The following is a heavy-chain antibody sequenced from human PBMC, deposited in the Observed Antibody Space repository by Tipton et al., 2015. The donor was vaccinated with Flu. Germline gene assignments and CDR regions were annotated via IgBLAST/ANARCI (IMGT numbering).Heavy chain of an antibody. Sequence: QLVQSGAEVKKPGASVKVSCKASGYTFTGYDMHGVRQAPGQGLEWLGWINPNSGGTNYAQKFQGWVTMTRDTSISTAYMELSSLRYDDMAVYYCARDSTVAADYYYYYGMDVWGQGTTVTVSS. D-gene: IGHD6-13*01. V-gene: IGHV1-2*04. CDR2: INPNSGGT. J-gene: IGHJ6*02. CDR1: GYTFTGYD. CDR3: ARDSTVAADYYYYYGMDV.